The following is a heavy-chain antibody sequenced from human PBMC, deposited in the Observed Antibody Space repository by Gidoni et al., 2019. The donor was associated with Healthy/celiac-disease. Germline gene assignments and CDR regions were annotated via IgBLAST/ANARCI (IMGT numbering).Heavy chain of an antibody. J-gene: IGHJ6*02. D-gene: IGHD1-26*01. CDR3: AVGGSHQYYYYYGMDV. CDR1: GGSFSGYY. Sequence: QVQLQQWGAGLLKPSETLSLTCAVYGGSFSGYYWSWIRQPPGKGLEWIGEINHSGRTNYNPSLKSRVTISVDTSKNQFSLKLSSVTAADTAVYYCAVGGSHQYYYYYGMDVWGQGTTVTVSS. CDR2: INHSGRT. V-gene: IGHV4-34*01.